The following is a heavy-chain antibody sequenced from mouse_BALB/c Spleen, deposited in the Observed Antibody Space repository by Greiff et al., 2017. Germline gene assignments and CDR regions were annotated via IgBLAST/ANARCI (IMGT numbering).Heavy chain of an antibody. Sequence: EVKVDESGGGLVQPGGSRKLSCAASGFTFSSFGMHWVRQAPEKGLEWVAYISSGSSTIYYADTVKGRFTISRDNPKNTLFLQMTSLRSEDTAMYYCARSMITTDAMDYWGQGTSVTVSS. CDR3: ARSMITTDAMDY. CDR1: GFTFSSFG. D-gene: IGHD2-4*01. J-gene: IGHJ4*01. CDR2: ISSGSSTI. V-gene: IGHV5-17*02.